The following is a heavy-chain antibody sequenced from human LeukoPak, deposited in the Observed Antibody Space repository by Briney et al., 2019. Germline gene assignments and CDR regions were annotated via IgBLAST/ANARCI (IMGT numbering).Heavy chain of an antibody. D-gene: IGHD3-22*01. CDR2: ISWNSGTI. J-gene: IGHJ3*02. CDR3: AKARGLIGGAFDI. Sequence: GGSLRLSCAASGFTFSSYWMHWVRQAPGKGLEWVSGISWNSGTIGYADSVKGRFTISRDNSKNSLYLQMNSLRIEDTALYYCAKARGLIGGAFDIWGQGTMVTVSS. CDR1: GFTFSSYW. V-gene: IGHV3-9*01.